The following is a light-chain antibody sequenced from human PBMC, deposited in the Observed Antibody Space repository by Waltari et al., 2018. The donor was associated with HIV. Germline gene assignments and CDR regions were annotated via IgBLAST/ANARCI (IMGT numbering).Light chain of an antibody. Sequence: QSVLTQPPSTSGTPGQTVTISCSGSTSNIGSNFVYWYQQLPGTAPTLLIYGDDQPPLGGPDRFSVSKSGTSASLAISGLLSEDEAEYYCATWDDSLSGVLFGGGTKLTVL. CDR3: ATWDDSLSGVL. CDR2: GDD. V-gene: IGLV1-47*01. J-gene: IGLJ3*02. CDR1: TSNIGSNF.